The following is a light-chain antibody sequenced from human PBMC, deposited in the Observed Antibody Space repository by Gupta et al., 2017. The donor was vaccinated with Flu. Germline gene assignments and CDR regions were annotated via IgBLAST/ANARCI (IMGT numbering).Light chain of an antibody. V-gene: IGKV1-5*03. Sequence: DIQMTQSPSTLSESVGDRVTITCRASPSVGKWLAWYQQKPGKAPKVLIYKASSLESEVPSRFSGSGSGTEFTLTISSLQPDDFATYYCQQYYSYSYTFGQGTKLEIK. CDR1: PSVGKW. CDR2: KAS. CDR3: QQYYSYSYT. J-gene: IGKJ2*01.